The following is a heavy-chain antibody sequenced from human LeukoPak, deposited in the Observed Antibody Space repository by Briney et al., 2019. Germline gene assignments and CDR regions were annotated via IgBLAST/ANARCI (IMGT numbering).Heavy chain of an antibody. Sequence: SETLSLTCAVYGGSFSGYYWSWIRQPPGKGLEWIGEINHSGSTNYNPSLQSRVTISVDTSKNQFSLKLSSVTAADTAVYYCARANGDYGYWGEGILVTVSS. D-gene: IGHD4-17*01. CDR2: INHSGST. CDR3: ARANGDYGY. J-gene: IGHJ4*02. V-gene: IGHV4-34*01. CDR1: GGSFSGYY.